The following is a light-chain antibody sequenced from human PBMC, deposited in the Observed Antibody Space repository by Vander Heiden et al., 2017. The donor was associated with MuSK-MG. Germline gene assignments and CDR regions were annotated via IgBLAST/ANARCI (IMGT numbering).Light chain of an antibody. Sequence: QPGLTQPASVAVPPRQSITISCTGTSSDVGNYDYVSWYQQHPGKAPKLMIYEVSDRPSGVSPRFSASKSGNTASLSTSGLQAEDEADYYCTSFTTISTLVFGGGTKLTVL. V-gene: IGLV2-14*01. J-gene: IGLJ3*02. CDR1: SSDVGNYDY. CDR2: EVS. CDR3: TSFTTISTLV.